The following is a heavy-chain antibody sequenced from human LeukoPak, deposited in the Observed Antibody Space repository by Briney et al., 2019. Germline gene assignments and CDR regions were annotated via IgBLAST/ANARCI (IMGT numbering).Heavy chain of an antibody. V-gene: IGHV1-69*05. CDR2: IIPIFGTA. J-gene: IGHJ3*02. CDR1: GGTFSSYA. D-gene: IGHD3-22*01. CDR3: AHCSYDLDAFDM. Sequence: ASVKVSCKASGGTFSSYAISWVRQAPGQGLEWMGGIIPIFGTANYAQKFQGRVTMTRDTSMSTAYMELSSLRSEDTALYYCAHCSYDLDAFDMWGQGTLVIVSS.